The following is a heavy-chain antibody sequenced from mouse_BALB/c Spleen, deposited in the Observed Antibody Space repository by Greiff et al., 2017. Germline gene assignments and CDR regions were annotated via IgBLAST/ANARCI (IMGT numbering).Heavy chain of an antibody. Sequence: EVQVVESGGGLVQPGGSLRLSCATSGFTFTDYYMSWVRQPPGKALEWLGFIRNKANGYTTEYSASVKGRFTISRDNSQSILYLQMNTLRAEDSATYYCARDKESFAYWGQGTLVTVSA. J-gene: IGHJ3*01. V-gene: IGHV7-3*02. CDR1: GFTFTDYY. CDR2: IRNKANGYTT. CDR3: ARDKESFAY.